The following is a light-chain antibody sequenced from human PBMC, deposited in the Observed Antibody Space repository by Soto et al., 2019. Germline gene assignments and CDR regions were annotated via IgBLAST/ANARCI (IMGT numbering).Light chain of an antibody. Sequence: EIVLTQSPATLSLSPGERATLSCRASQSVSSYLAWYQQKPGQAPRLLIYDASNRATGIPARFSGSGSVTDFTLAISSLVPEDFAVYYCQQRSNWPPRFTFGPGTKVDIK. CDR3: QQRSNWPPRFT. J-gene: IGKJ3*01. CDR1: QSVSSY. V-gene: IGKV3-11*01. CDR2: DAS.